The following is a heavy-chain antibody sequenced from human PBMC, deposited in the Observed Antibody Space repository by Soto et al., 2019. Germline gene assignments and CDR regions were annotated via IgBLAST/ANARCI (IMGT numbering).Heavy chain of an antibody. Sequence: LGRSLRLSYAASGFTFSSYWMHWWRQAPGKGLVWVSRTNSDGSSTSYADSVKGRFPIYRDNVKNPLYLQMNSLRAEDTAVYYCARDRSRILSSWGPGTTVTVSS. J-gene: IGHJ6*02. D-gene: IGHD2-15*01. CDR2: TNSDGSST. CDR3: ARDRSRILSS. CDR1: GFTFSSYW. V-gene: IGHV3-74*01.